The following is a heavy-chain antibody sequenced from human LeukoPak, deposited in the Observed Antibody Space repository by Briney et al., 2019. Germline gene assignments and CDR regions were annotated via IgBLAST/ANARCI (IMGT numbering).Heavy chain of an antibody. Sequence: KPAESLSLSCTASGCSFSSYDLSWVRQPPGKGLEWIGYIYYSGSTNYYPSLKSRVTISVYKSKIQFSLKLSYVTAADTAVYFCARESSWGNFDYWGQGTLVTVSS. CDR3: ARESSWGNFDY. CDR1: GCSFSSYD. CDR2: IYYSGST. D-gene: IGHD3-16*01. V-gene: IGHV4-59*01. J-gene: IGHJ4*02.